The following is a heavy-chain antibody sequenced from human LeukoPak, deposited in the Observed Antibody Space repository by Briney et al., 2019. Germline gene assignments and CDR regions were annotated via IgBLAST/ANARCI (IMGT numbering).Heavy chain of an antibody. CDR1: AFSFSTSN. CDR3: AKDREGSYGPYYFDY. J-gene: IGHJ4*02. D-gene: IGHD5-18*01. V-gene: IGHV3-21*01. Sequence: GGSLRLSCAASAFSFSTSNMVWVRQAPGKGLEWVASIGTTSSRIPYTYYADSVKGRVTVSRDNAQNSLYLQMTSLGAEDTGLYYCAKDREGSYGPYYFDYWGQGTLVTVSS. CDR2: IGTTSSRIPYT.